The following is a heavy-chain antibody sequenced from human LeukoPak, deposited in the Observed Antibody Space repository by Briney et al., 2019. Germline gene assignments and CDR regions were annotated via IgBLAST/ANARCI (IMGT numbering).Heavy chain of an antibody. V-gene: IGHV6-1*01. CDR1: GDTVSSNSAA. CDR2: TYYRSKWYN. J-gene: IGHJ3*02. D-gene: IGHD6-13*01. Sequence: SQTLSLTCAISGDTVSSNSAAWHCLRQSPSRGLEWLGRTYYRSKWYNDYAETVRSRITTSPDTSRNQISLQLTSVTPEDTAVYYCAGGTAAAGIDIWGRGTMVTVSA. CDR3: AGGTAAAGIDI.